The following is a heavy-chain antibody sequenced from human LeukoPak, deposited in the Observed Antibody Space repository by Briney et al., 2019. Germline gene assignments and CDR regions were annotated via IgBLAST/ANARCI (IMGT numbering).Heavy chain of an antibody. Sequence: GGSLRLSCAASGFTFDDYAMHWVRQAPGKGLEWVSGISWNSGSIGYADSVKGRFTISRDNAKNSLYLQMNSLRAEDTAVYYCAGPSWLQSYFDYWGQGTLVTVSS. CDR3: AGPSWLQSYFDY. J-gene: IGHJ4*02. CDR2: ISWNSGSI. D-gene: IGHD5-24*01. CDR1: GFTFDDYA. V-gene: IGHV3-9*01.